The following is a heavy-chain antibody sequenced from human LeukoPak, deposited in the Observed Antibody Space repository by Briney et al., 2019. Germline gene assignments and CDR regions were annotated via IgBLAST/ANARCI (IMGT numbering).Heavy chain of an antibody. J-gene: IGHJ5*02. CDR3: ARGSVNYYGPLGWFDP. CDR2: IYHSGST. V-gene: IGHV4-30-2*01. D-gene: IGHD3-10*01. CDR1: GGSISSGSYY. Sequence: MSSETLSLTCTVSGGSISSGSYYWSWIRQPPGKGLEWIGYIYHSGSTYYNPSLKSRVTISVDRSKNQFSLKLSSVTAADTAVYYCARGSVNYYGPLGWFDPWGQGTLVTVSS.